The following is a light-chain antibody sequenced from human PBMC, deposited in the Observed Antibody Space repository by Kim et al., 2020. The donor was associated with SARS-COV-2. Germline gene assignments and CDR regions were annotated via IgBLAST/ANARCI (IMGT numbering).Light chain of an antibody. J-gene: IGLJ3*02. V-gene: IGLV1-51*01. CDR1: DSNIANNY. CDR3: GTWDSSLSAGV. CDR2: DNN. Sequence: GQKVTISCSGSDSNIANNYVSWYQQLPGTAPKLLIYDNNKRPSGIPDRFSGSKSGTSATLGITGLQTGDEADYYCGTWDSSLSAGVFGGGTQLTVL.